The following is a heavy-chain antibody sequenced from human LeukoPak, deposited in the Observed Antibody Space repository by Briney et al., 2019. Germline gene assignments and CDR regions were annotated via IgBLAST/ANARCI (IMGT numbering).Heavy chain of an antibody. D-gene: IGHD5-24*01. CDR3: ATKSIVWLHPYYYYYMDV. V-gene: IGHV3-48*04. Sequence: GGSLRLSCAAPGFTFSSYSMNWVRQAPGKGLEWVSYISSSSSTIYYADSVKGRFTISRDNAKNSLYLQMNSLRAEDTAVYYCATKSIVWLHPYYYYYMDVWGKGTTVTVSS. CDR2: ISSSSSTI. CDR1: GFTFSSYS. J-gene: IGHJ6*03.